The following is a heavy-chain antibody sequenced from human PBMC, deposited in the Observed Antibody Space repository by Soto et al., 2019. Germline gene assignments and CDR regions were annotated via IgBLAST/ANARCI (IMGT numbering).Heavy chain of an antibody. CDR3: ARLIDYYDSSGYYGAFDI. V-gene: IGHV4-31*03. D-gene: IGHD3-22*01. CDR2: IHSSGTT. Sequence: QVQLQESGPGLVKPSQTLSLTCTVSGGSISSGGYYWSWIRQHPGKGLEWIGYIHSSGTTYYNPSLKSRVTISVDTSKNQFSLKLSSVTAADTAVYYCARLIDYYDSSGYYGAFDIWGQGTMVTVSS. CDR1: GGSISSGGYY. J-gene: IGHJ3*02.